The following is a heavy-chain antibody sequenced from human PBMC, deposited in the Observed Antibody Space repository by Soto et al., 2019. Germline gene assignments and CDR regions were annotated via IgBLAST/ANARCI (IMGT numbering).Heavy chain of an antibody. CDR2: IYYSGST. D-gene: IGHD2-2*01. CDR1: GGSISSYY. J-gene: IGHJ6*03. CDR3: ARRRDIVVVPASYYYYYMDV. V-gene: IGHV4-59*08. Sequence: PSETLSLTCTVSGGSISSYYWSWIRQPPGKGLEWIGYIYYSGSTNYNPSLKSRVTISVDTSKNQFSLKLSSVTAADTAVYYCARRRDIVVVPASYYYYYMDVWGKGTTVTVS.